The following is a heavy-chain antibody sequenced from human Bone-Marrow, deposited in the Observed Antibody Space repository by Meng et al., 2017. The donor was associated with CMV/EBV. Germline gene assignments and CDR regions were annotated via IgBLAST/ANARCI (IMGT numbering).Heavy chain of an antibody. V-gene: IGHV1-8*01. Sequence: ASVKVSCKASGYTFTSYDINWVRQATGQGLEWMGWMNPNSGNTGYAQKFQGRVTMTRNTSISTAYMELSSLRSEDTAVYYCARLGGYYDFWSGYHRYYYYGMDVWGQGTTVTVSS. CDR1: GYTFTSYD. J-gene: IGHJ6*02. CDR3: ARLGGYYDFWSGYHRYYYYGMDV. CDR2: MNPNSGNT. D-gene: IGHD3-3*01.